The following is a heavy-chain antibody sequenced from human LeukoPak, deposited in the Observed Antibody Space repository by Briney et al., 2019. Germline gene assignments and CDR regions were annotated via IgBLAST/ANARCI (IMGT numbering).Heavy chain of an antibody. D-gene: IGHD4-17*01. V-gene: IGHV4-59*08. CDR3: ARLDYGDHWWFDP. CDR2: IYYSGST. CDR1: GGYISSYY. J-gene: IGHJ5*02. Sequence: SETLSLTCTVSGGYISSYYWSWIRQPPGKGLEWIGYIYYSGSTNYNPSLKSRVTISVDTSKNQFSLKLSSVTAADTAVYYCARLDYGDHWWFDPWGQGTLVTVSS.